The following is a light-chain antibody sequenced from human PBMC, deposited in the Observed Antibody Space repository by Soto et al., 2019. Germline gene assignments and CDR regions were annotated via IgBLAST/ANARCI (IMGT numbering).Light chain of an antibody. CDR3: HQYNNWPSWT. Sequence: ERVMTQSPATLSLSPGDRATLSSRANQSVRNHLAGYQHKPGQPPRLLIYGAFTRAPGIPGRFGGSGSGTEFTLTINSLQSEDFAVYYCHQYNNWPSWTFGQGTKVDIK. V-gene: IGKV3D-15*01. CDR2: GAF. J-gene: IGKJ1*01. CDR1: QSVRNH.